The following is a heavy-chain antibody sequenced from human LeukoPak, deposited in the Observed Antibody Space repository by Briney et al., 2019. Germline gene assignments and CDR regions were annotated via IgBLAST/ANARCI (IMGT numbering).Heavy chain of an antibody. CDR1: GGSFSSYY. D-gene: IGHD2-2*02. V-gene: IGHV4-59*01. CDR3: ARDRCSSTSCHTNWFDP. CDR2: IYYSGST. J-gene: IGHJ5*02. Sequence: SETLSLTCTVSGGSFSSYYWSWIRQPPGKGLEWIGYIYYSGSTNYNPSLKSRVTISVDTSKNQFSLKLSSVTAADTAVYYCARDRCSSTSCHTNWFDPWGQGTLVTVSS.